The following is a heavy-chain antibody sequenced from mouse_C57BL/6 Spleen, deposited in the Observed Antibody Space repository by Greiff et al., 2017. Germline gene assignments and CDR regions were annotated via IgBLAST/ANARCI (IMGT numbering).Heavy chain of an antibody. V-gene: IGHV5-17*01. D-gene: IGHD1-1*01. CDR2: ISSGSSTI. CDR3: ARGAYYGSSLLAMDY. J-gene: IGHJ4*01. Sequence: EVQGVESGGGLVKPGGSLKLSCAASGFTFSDYGMHWVRQAPEKGLEWVAYISSGSSTIYYADTVKGRFTISRDNAKNTLFLQMTSLRSEDTAMYYCARGAYYGSSLLAMDYWGQGTSVTVSS. CDR1: GFTFSDYG.